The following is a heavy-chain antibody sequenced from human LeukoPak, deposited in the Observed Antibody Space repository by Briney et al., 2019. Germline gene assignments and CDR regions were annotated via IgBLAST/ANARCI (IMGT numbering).Heavy chain of an antibody. CDR3: AKDDDWGRYKH. D-gene: IGHD3-16*01. CDR2: ISSSGFTI. CDR1: GFTFSDYY. J-gene: IGHJ1*01. V-gene: IGHV3-11*01. Sequence: GGSLRLSCAASGFTFSDYYMSWIRQAPGKGLEWVSYISSSGFTIYYADSVKGRFTISRDNAKNSLYLQMNSLRAEDTAVYYCAKDDDWGRYKHWGQGTLVTVSS.